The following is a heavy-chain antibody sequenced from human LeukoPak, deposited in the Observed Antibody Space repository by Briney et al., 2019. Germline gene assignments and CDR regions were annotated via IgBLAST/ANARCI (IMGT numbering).Heavy chain of an antibody. CDR2: IYPNSGGT. J-gene: IGHJ4*02. CDR1: GYMFTGYY. D-gene: IGHD2-21*02. CDR3: ARGYCSGDCFSLFDY. V-gene: IGHV1-2*06. Sequence: ASVKVSCKASGYMFTGYYMHWVRHAPGKGREWRGRIYPNSGGTNYAQKSQGRVTMTRDTSISTAYMELSSLRSDDTAVYYCARGYCSGDCFSLFDYWGQGTLVTVSS.